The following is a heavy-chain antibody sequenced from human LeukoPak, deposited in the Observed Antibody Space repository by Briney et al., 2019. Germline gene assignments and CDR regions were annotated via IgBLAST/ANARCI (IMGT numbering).Heavy chain of an antibody. V-gene: IGHV1-69*01. CDR1: GDTFSSYA. D-gene: IGHD5-24*01. J-gene: IGHJ4*02. CDR2: IIPIFGTA. CDR3: ARVADAYNPDY. Sequence: GSSVKVSCKASGDTFSSYAITWGRQAPGQGLEWMGGIIPIFGTANYAQKFQGRVTITADESTSTAYMELSSLRSEDTAVYYCARVADAYNPDYWGQGTLVTVSS.